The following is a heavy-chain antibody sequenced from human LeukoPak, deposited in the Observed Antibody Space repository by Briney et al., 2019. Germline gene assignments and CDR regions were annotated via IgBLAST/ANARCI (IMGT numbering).Heavy chain of an antibody. J-gene: IGHJ4*02. D-gene: IGHD6-19*01. CDR1: GGTFSSYA. CDR2: IIPILGIA. Sequence: ASVKVSCKASGGTFSSYAISWVRQAAGQGLEWMGRIIPILGIANYAQKFQGRVTITADKSTSTAYMELSSLRSEDTAVYYCARATLPSIAVAGTSFDYWGQGTLVTVSS. CDR3: ARATLPSIAVAGTSFDY. V-gene: IGHV1-69*04.